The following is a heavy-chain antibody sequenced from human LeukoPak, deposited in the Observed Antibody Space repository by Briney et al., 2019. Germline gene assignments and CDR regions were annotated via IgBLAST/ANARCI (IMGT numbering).Heavy chain of an antibody. V-gene: IGHV3-30*04. CDR1: GFTFSSYA. CDR3: AREGYGDYYYMDV. Sequence: GGSLRLSCAASGFTFSSYAMHWVRQAPGKGLEWVAVISYDGSNKYYADSVKGRFTISRDNSKNTLYLQMNSLRAEDTAVYYCAREGYGDYYYMDVWGKGTTVTVSS. J-gene: IGHJ6*03. CDR2: ISYDGSNK. D-gene: IGHD4-17*01.